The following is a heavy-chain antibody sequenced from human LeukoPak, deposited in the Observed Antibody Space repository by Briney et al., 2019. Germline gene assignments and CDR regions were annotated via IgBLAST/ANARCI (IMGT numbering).Heavy chain of an antibody. V-gene: IGHV4-59*01. D-gene: IGHD2-21*02. J-gene: IGHJ4*02. CDR2: IYDSGGT. CDR1: GGSISSFH. CDR3: ARGVTALGY. Sequence: PSETLSLTCTVSGGSISSFHWSWIRQPPGKGLGCIGHIYDSGGTNYNPSLKSRVAISVDTSKNQFSLRLSSVTAADTAVYYCARGVTALGYWGQGTLVTVSS.